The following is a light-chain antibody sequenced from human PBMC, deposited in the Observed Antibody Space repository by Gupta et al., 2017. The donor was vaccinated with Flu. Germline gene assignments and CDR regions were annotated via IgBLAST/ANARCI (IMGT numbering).Light chain of an antibody. CDR3: SSYTSSNAVV. J-gene: IGLJ2*01. V-gene: IGLV2-14*01. CDR2: EVA. CDR1: YSDIGAYNY. Sequence: QSALTQPASLSGSPGQSITISCTGSYSDIGAYNYVSWHQQHPGKAPKLMIYEVANRPSGVSHRFSGSKSGNTASLTISGLQPEDDADYYCSSYTSSNAVVFGGGTKLTVL.